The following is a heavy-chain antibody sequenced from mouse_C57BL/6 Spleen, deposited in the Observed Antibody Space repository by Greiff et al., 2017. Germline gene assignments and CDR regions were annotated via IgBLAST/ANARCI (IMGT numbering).Heavy chain of an antibody. V-gene: IGHV5-17*01. J-gene: IGHJ4*01. CDR3: ANYYGSSWGYYAMDY. CDR2: ISSGSSTI. D-gene: IGHD1-1*01. Sequence: EVQVVESGGGLVKPGGSLQLSCAASGFTFSDYGMHWVRQAPEKGLEWVAYISSGSSTIYYADTVKGRFTITRDNAKNTLFLQMTSLRSEDTAMYYCANYYGSSWGYYAMDYWGQGTSVTVSS. CDR1: GFTFSDYG.